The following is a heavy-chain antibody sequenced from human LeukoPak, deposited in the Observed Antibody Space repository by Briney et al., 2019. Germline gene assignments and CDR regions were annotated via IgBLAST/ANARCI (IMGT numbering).Heavy chain of an antibody. Sequence: ASVKVSCKASGYTFTSYGISWVRQAPGQGLEWMGWVSGYNGHTNYAQKFQGRVTMTTDTSTSTVYMELSSLRSEDTAVYYCAREAYSSSPGFDPWGQGTLVTVSS. D-gene: IGHD6-13*01. CDR1: GYTFTSYG. V-gene: IGHV1-18*01. J-gene: IGHJ5*02. CDR3: AREAYSSSPGFDP. CDR2: VSGYNGHT.